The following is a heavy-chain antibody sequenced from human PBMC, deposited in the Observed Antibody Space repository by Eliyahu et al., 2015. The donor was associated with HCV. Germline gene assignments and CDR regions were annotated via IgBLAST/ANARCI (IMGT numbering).Heavy chain of an antibody. V-gene: IGHV3-48*01. CDR1: GFTFSSYS. J-gene: IGHJ4*02. CDR3: ARDQYDFWSGYWPGDFDY. D-gene: IGHD3-3*01. Sequence: EVQLVESGGGLVQPGGSLRLSCAASGFTFSSYSXNWVRQAPGKGLGWVSYISSSSSTIYYADSVKGRFTISRDNAKNSLYLQMNSLRAEDTAVYYCARDQYDFWSGYWPGDFDYWGQGTLVTVSS. CDR2: ISSSSSTI.